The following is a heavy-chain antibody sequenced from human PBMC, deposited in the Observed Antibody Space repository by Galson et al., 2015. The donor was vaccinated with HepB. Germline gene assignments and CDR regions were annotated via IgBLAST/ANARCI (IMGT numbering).Heavy chain of an antibody. J-gene: IGHJ2*01. V-gene: IGHV3-64D*06. Sequence: SLRLSCAASGFTFSSYAMHWVRQAPGKGLEYVSAISSNGGSTYYADSVKGRFTISRDNSKNTLYLQMSSLRAEDTAVYYCVKDYYGSEKGYWYFDLWGRGTLVTVSS. CDR3: VKDYYGSEKGYWYFDL. CDR2: ISSNGGST. D-gene: IGHD3-10*01. CDR1: GFTFSSYA.